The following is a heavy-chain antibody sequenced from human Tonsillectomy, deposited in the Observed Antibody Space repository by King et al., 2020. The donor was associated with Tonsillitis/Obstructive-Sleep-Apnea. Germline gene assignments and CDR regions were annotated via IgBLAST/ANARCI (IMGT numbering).Heavy chain of an antibody. CDR1: GGSFSGYY. J-gene: IGHJ6*03. CDR3: ARGGKASTSCYIDCYMDV. CDR2: INHSGST. D-gene: IGHD2-2*02. Sequence: VQLQQWGAGLLKPSETLSLTCAVYGGSFSGYYWSWIRQPPGKGLEWIGEINHSGSTNYNPSLKSRVTISVDTPKNQFSLKLSSVTAADTAVYYCARGGKASTSCYIDCYMDVWGKGTTVTVSS. V-gene: IGHV4-34*01.